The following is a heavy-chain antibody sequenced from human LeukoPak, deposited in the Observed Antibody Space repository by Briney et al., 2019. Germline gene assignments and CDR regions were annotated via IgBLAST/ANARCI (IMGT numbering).Heavy chain of an antibody. CDR1: GGSISSSSYY. J-gene: IGHJ3*02. CDR2: VYYSGSTY. Sequence: SETLSLTCIVSGGSISSSSYYWAWIRQPPGKGLEWIGSVYYSGSTYYYNPSLKSRVTIFEDTSKNQFSLRLSSVTAADTAVYYCARYRATTAFDIWGQGTMVTVSS. V-gene: IGHV4-39*01. CDR3: ARYRATTAFDI. D-gene: IGHD1-26*01.